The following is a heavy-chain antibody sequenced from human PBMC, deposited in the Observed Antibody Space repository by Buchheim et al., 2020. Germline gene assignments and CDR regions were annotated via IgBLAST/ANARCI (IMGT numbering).Heavy chain of an antibody. Sequence: QVQLVESGGGVVQPGRSLRLFCAASGFTFSSYAMHWVRQAPGKGLEWVAVISYDGSNKYYADSVKGRLTISRDNSKNTLYLQMNSLRAEDTAVDYCAREGYSTVFDYWGQGTL. CDR2: ISYDGSNK. V-gene: IGHV3-30-3*01. D-gene: IGHD4-11*01. J-gene: IGHJ4*02. CDR1: GFTFSSYA. CDR3: AREGYSTVFDY.